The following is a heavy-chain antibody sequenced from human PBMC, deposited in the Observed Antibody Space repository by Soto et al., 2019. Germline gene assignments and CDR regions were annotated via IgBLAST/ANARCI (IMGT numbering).Heavy chain of an antibody. D-gene: IGHD3-10*01. CDR1: GFTFSSYA. V-gene: IGHV3-23*01. Sequence: GGSLRLSCAASGFTFSSYAMSWVRQAPGKGLEWVSAISASGGSTYYADSVKGRFTISRDNSKNTLYLQMNSLRAEDTALYYCADFPRGGSGSTLHSAQGARVTVSS. CDR3: ADFPRGGSGSTLH. CDR2: ISASGGST. J-gene: IGHJ4*02.